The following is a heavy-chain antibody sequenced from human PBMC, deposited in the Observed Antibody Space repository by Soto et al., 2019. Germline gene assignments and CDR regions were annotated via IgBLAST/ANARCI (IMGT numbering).Heavy chain of an antibody. V-gene: IGHV2-5*02. J-gene: IGHJ4*02. Sequence: QITLKESGPTLVKPTQTLTLTCTFSGFSLSTSGVGVGWIRQPPGKALEWLALISWDDDKRYSPSLKSRLTVTKDSSQNQVVLTMTNMDPVDTATYYCAHRPSYCSGRSCYSGFDYWGQGTLVTVSS. CDR2: ISWDDDK. CDR1: GFSLSTSGVG. CDR3: AHRPSYCSGRSCYSGFDY. D-gene: IGHD2-15*01.